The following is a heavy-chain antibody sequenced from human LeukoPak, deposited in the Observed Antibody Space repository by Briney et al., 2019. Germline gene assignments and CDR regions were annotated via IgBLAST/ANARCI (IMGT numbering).Heavy chain of an antibody. D-gene: IGHD6-6*01. J-gene: IGHJ4*02. CDR3: ARGGGKYSSSSGTGHY. CDR2: IYTSGST. V-gene: IGHV4-61*02. CDR1: GYYISSGYY. Sequence: PSETLSLTCTVSGYYISSGYYWGWIRQPAGKGLEWIGRIYTSGSTNYNPSLKSRVTISVDTSKNQFSLKLSSVTAADTAVYYCARGGGKYSSSSGTGHYWGQGTLVTVSS.